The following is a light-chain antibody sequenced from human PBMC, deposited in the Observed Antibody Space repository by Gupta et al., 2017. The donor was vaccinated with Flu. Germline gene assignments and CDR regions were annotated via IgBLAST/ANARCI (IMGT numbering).Light chain of an antibody. V-gene: IGKV2-28*01. J-gene: IGKJ2*01. CDR1: QSLLQSDGHDY. Sequence: DIVMTQSPLSLPVTPGEPAPISCRSTQSLLQSDGHDYLAWFLQKPGQSPRLLIYLGSSRASGVPDRFSGSGSGTDFTLKLSRVEAEDVGVYYCRQFLQTPYTFGQGTKLDIK. CDR2: LGS. CDR3: RQFLQTPYT.